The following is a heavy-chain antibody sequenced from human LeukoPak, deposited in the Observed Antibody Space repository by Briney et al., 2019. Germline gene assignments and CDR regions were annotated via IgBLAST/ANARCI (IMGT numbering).Heavy chain of an antibody. V-gene: IGHV1-8*01. J-gene: IGHJ5*02. D-gene: IGHD3-9*01. CDR2: MNPNSGNT. CDR3: ATDLRYFDWLSP. Sequence: ASVSVSWKASGYTFASYDINWVRQATGQGLEWMGWMNPNSGNTGYAQKFQGRVTMTRNTSISTAYMELSSLRSEDTAVYYCATDLRYFDWLSPWGQGTLVTVSS. CDR1: GYTFASYD.